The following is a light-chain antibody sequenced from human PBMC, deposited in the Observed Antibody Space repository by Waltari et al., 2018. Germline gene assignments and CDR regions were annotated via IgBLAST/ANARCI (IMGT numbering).Light chain of an antibody. Sequence: EIVMTQSPATLSVSPGERATLSCRASQSVSFNVAWYQQKPGPGHRLLIYGASARVTGIPSRFGGRGPVTEFTLTTSSLQSEDFAVYYCQKYNNWPRTFGQGTKVEIK. CDR2: GAS. CDR1: QSVSFN. V-gene: IGKV3-15*01. J-gene: IGKJ1*01. CDR3: QKYNNWPRT.